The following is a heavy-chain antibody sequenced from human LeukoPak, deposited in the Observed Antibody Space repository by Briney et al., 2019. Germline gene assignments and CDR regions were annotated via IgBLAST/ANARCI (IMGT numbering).Heavy chain of an antibody. Sequence: SETLSLTCAVYGGSFSGYYWSWIRQPPGKGLEWIGEINHSGSTNYNPSLKSRVTISVDTSKSQFSLKLSSVTAADTAVYYCAREIAVAGTSFWDYWGQGTLVTVSS. D-gene: IGHD6-19*01. V-gene: IGHV4-34*01. J-gene: IGHJ4*02. CDR2: INHSGST. CDR3: AREIAVAGTSFWDY. CDR1: GGSFSGYY.